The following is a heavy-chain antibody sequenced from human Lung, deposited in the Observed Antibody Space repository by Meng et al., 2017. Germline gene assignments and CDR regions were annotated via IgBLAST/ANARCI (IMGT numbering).Heavy chain of an antibody. CDR2: INNSGST. D-gene: IGHD4-11*01. Sequence: QERRRPWVAGLVNPSATLSLSCVFFGGSFCDYYWSWIRQPPGKGLEWIGEINNSGSTNHNPSVASPATISVDPSQMNLSQKLSSVTAADSAVYYFARGPTTLAHDFDYWGQGTLVTVSS. V-gene: IGHV4-34*04. CDR3: ARGPTTLAHDFDY. J-gene: IGHJ4*02. CDR1: GGSFCDYY.